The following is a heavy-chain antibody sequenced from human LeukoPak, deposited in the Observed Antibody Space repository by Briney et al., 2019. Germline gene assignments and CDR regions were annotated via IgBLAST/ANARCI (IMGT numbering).Heavy chain of an antibody. J-gene: IGHJ4*02. Sequence: PGGSLRLSCAASGFTFTTYTMHWVRQAPGKGLEYVSGLNNKKYGAYYANSVKGRFTISSDDSKNTLYLQMGSLRPEDLAVYYCGRAVPGYFPDVWGQGTLVTVSS. CDR2: LNNKKYGA. CDR1: GFTFTTYT. D-gene: IGHD1-1*01. CDR3: GRAVPGYFPDV. V-gene: IGHV3-64*01.